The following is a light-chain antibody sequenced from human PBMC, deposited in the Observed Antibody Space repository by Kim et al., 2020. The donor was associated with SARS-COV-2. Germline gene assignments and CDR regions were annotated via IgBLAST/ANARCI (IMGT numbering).Light chain of an antibody. Sequence: STVSRGTIPHLGRQGISSHLARYQPKAGTVPKLLIYAVSTLQSGVPSRFSGSGFDTDFTLTISCLQSDDFATYYCQQYYSYPFTFGPGTNVDI. CDR3: QQYYSYPFT. CDR1: QGISSH. V-gene: IGKV1-8*01. CDR2: AVS. J-gene: IGKJ3*01.